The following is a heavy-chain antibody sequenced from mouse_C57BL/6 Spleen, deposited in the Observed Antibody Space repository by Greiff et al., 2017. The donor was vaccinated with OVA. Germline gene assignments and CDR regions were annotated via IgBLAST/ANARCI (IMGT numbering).Heavy chain of an antibody. V-gene: IGHV5-17*01. CDR3: ARAISYYGSSPDY. CDR2: ISSGSSTI. D-gene: IGHD1-1*01. Sequence: DVHLVESGGGLVKPGGSLKLSCAASGFTFSDYGMHWVRQAPEKGLEWVAYISSGSSTIYYADTVKGRFTISRDNAKNTLFLQMTSLRSEDTAMYYCARAISYYGSSPDYWGQGTTLTVSS. CDR1: GFTFSDYG. J-gene: IGHJ2*01.